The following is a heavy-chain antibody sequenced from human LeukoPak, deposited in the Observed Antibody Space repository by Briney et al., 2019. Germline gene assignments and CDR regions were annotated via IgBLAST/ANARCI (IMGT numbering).Heavy chain of an antibody. CDR3: ARVIAAAFNNWFDP. J-gene: IGHJ5*02. CDR2: MIPNSGNT. Sequence: GASVKVSCKASGYTFTSYDINWVRQATGQGLEWMGWMIPNSGNTGYAQKFQGRVTMTRNTSISTAYMELSSLRSEDTAVYYCARVIAAAFNNWFDPWGRGTLVTVSS. D-gene: IGHD6-13*01. V-gene: IGHV1-8*01. CDR1: GYTFTSYD.